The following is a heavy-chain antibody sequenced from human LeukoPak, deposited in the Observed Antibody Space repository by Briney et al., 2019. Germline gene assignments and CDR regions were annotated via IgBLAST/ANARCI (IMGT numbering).Heavy chain of an antibody. V-gene: IGHV3-23*01. D-gene: IGHD2-2*01. J-gene: IGHJ6*02. CDR3: AKWSTTSYYYYYGMDV. CDR1: GFTFSSYA. CDR2: ISGSGGST. Sequence: QSGGSLRLSCAASGFTFSSYAMSWVRQAPGKGLEWVSAISGSGGSTYYADSVKGRFTISRDNSKNTLYLQMNSLRAEDTAVYYCAKWSTTSYYYYYGMDVWGQGTTVTVSS.